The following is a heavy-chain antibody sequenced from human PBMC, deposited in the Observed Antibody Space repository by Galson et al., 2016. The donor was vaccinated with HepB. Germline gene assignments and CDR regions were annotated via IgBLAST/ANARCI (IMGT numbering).Heavy chain of an antibody. CDR1: GGTFKTYA. CDR2: IIPIFNTA. D-gene: IGHD4-11*01. V-gene: IGHV1-69*13. J-gene: IGHJ6*02. CDR3: ARAGDYSDYSRLYSHYFSMDV. Sequence: SVKVSCKASGGTFKTYAISWVRQVPGQGLEWIGGIIPIFNTANFAQKFQGRATITADESTSTAYMELSSLRSEDTAVYFCARAGDYSDYSRLYSHYFSMDVWGQGTTVTVSS.